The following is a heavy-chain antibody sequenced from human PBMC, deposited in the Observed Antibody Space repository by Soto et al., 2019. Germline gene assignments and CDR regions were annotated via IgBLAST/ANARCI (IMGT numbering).Heavy chain of an antibody. CDR3: ARLPKGSVVTG. CDR1: GFSFRDHS. CDR2: ISSSSENI. Sequence: ESVEGVVSPGGSLRLSCVGSGFSFRDHSMNWVRQPPGKGLQWISYISSSSENIYYADSVKGRFTVSRDNAKNTLFLQMNSLRDDDSAIYYCARLPKGSVVTGWGQGSLVTVSS. J-gene: IGHJ4*01. D-gene: IGHD2-21*02. V-gene: IGHV3-48*02.